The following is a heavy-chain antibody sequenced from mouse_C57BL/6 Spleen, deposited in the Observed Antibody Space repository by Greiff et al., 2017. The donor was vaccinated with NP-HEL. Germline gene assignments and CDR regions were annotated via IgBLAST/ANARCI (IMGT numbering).Heavy chain of an antibody. CDR3: ANYYGSSDAMDY. D-gene: IGHD1-1*01. CDR2: IDPSDSYT. CDR1: GYTFTSYW. V-gene: IGHV1-50*01. J-gene: IGHJ4*01. Sequence: QVQLQQPGAELVKPGASVKLSCKASGYTFTSYWMQWVKLRPGQGLEWIGEIDPSDSYTNYNQKFKGKATLTVDTSSSTAYMQLSSLTSEDSAVYYCANYYGSSDAMDYWGQGTSVTVSS.